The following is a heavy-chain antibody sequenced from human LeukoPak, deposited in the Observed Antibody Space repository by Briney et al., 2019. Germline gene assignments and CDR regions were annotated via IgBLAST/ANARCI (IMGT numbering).Heavy chain of an antibody. D-gene: IGHD3-10*01. Sequence: SETLSLTCTVSGGSISSGVYYWNWIRQHPGKGLEWIVYIYYSGSTYYNPSLQSRLTISVDTSDNQFSLKLSSVTAADTAVYYCVRCHGSGTTPLNWGQGTLVTVSS. CDR1: GGSISSGVYY. V-gene: IGHV4-31*03. J-gene: IGHJ4*02. CDR2: IYYSGST. CDR3: VRCHGSGTTPLN.